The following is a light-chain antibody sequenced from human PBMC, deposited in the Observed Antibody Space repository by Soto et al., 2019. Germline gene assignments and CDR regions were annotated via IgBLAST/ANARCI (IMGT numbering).Light chain of an antibody. CDR2: DTS. V-gene: IGKV3-11*01. CDR1: QRVSSY. CDR3: QRRSSWLGYT. Sequence: EIVLTQSPATLSVSPGERDTLSCRASQRVSSYLAWYQQKHGQPPRLLIYDTSHRATGIPARFSGSGSGTDFTLTISSLEPEDFAVYYCQRRSSWLGYTFGQGTKLEI. J-gene: IGKJ2*01.